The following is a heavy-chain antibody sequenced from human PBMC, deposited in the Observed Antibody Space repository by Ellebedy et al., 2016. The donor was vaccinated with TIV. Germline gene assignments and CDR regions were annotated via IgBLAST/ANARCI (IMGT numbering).Heavy chain of an antibody. CDR1: GGTFISST. D-gene: IGHD2-21*02. Sequence: SVKVSCKASGGTFISSTVSWVRQAPGQGLEYMGGIIPIFGTANYGQNFQGRVTITADEPTSTVYMELSSLRYEDSAVYYCTRAEYCGGDCYSDDWGQGTLVTVSS. CDR2: IIPIFGTA. J-gene: IGHJ4*02. V-gene: IGHV1-69*13. CDR3: TRAEYCGGDCYSDD.